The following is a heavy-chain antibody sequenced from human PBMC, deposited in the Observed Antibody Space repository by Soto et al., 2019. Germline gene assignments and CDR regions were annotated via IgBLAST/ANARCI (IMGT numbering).Heavy chain of an antibody. Sequence: QVQLQQWGAGLLKPSETLSLTCAVYGGSFSGYYWSWIRQPPGKGLELIGEINHSGSTNYNPSLKGRVTISVDTSKNQFSLKLSSVTAADTAVYYCARGWGRISGYWGQGALVAVSS. J-gene: IGHJ4*02. CDR2: INHSGST. CDR1: GGSFSGYY. D-gene: IGHD7-27*01. V-gene: IGHV4-34*01. CDR3: ARGWGRISGY.